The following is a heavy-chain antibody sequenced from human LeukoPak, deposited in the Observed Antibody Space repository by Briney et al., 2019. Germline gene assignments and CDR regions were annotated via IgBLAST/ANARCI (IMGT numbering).Heavy chain of an antibody. Sequence: ASVKVSCKASGYTFTGYCMHWVRQAPGQGLEWMGWINPNSGGTNYAQKFQGRVTMTRDTSISTAYMELSRLRSDDTAVYYCARLVRTRTYYFDYWGQGTLVTVSS. CDR1: GYTFTGYC. J-gene: IGHJ4*02. V-gene: IGHV1-2*02. CDR3: ARLVRTRTYYFDY. D-gene: IGHD1-14*01. CDR2: INPNSGGT.